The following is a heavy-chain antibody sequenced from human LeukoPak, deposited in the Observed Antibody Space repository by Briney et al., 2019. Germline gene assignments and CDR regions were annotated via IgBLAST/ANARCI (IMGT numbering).Heavy chain of an antibody. CDR1: GGTFIIYA. CDR3: ARERWDKAVAGTYTYYYGMDV. J-gene: IGHJ6*02. CDR2: IIPIFGTA. D-gene: IGHD6-19*01. V-gene: IGHV1-69*01. Sequence: SVTVSCTASGGTFIIYAISWVRQAPGQGLEWMGGIIPIFGTANYAQKFQGRVTITADESTSTAYMELSSLRSEDTAVYYCARERWDKAVAGTYTYYYGMDVWGQGTTVTVPS.